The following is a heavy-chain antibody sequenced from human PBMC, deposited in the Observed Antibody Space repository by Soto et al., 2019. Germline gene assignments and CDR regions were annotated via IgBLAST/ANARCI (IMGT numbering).Heavy chain of an antibody. CDR2: ISSNGGST. V-gene: IGHV3-64*01. J-gene: IGHJ4*02. Sequence: EVQLVESGGGLVQPGGSLRLSCAASGFTFSSYAMHWVRQAPGKGLEYVSAISSNGGSTYYANSVKGRFTISRDNSKNTLYLQMGSLRAEDMAVYYCARGAGYDFWSGYYTADFDYWGQGTLVTVSS. D-gene: IGHD3-3*01. CDR3: ARGAGYDFWSGYYTADFDY. CDR1: GFTFSSYA.